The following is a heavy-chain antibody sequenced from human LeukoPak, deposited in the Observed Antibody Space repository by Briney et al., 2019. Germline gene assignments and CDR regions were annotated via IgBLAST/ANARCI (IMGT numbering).Heavy chain of an antibody. J-gene: IGHJ4*02. CDR3: AEDHQDGGGSCYACLGYYFDY. D-gene: IGHD2-15*01. CDR2: ISGSGGST. V-gene: IGHV3-23*01. Sequence: GGSLRLSCAASGFTFSSYAMSWVRQAPGKGLEWVSAISGSGGSTYYADSVKGRFTISRDNSKNTLYLQMNSLRAEDTAVYYCAEDHQDGGGSCYACLGYYFDYWGQGTLVTVSS. CDR1: GFTFSSYA.